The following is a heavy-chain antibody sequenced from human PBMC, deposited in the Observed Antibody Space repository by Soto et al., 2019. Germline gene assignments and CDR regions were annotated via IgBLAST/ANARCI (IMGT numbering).Heavy chain of an antibody. CDR1: GFVFSSYA. D-gene: IGHD5-12*01. V-gene: IGHV3-23*01. Sequence: EVQLLESGGGLAQPGGSLRLSCAASGFVFSSYAMKWVRQAPGQGLEWVSAVSGNGGGTLYADSVKGRFTISRDNSKDTLYLQLNSLSAEDTAVYYCAKGAAASMEGHDDRWGQGTLVTVSS. CDR3: AKGAAASMEGHDDR. CDR2: VSGNGGGT. J-gene: IGHJ5*02.